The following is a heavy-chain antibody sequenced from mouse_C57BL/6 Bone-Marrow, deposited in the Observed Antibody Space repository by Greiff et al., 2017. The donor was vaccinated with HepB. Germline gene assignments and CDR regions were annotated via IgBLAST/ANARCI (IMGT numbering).Heavy chain of an antibody. CDR2: IYPSDSET. V-gene: IGHV1-61*01. Sequence: VQLQQPGAELVRPGSSVKLSCKASGYTFTSYWMDWVKQRPGQGLEWIGNIYPSDSETHYNQKFKDKATLTVDKSSSTAYMQLSSLTSEDSAVYYCAREGDSSGSQYDAMDYWGQGTSVTVSS. CDR1: GYTFTSYW. CDR3: AREGDSSGSQYDAMDY. D-gene: IGHD3-2*02. J-gene: IGHJ4*01.